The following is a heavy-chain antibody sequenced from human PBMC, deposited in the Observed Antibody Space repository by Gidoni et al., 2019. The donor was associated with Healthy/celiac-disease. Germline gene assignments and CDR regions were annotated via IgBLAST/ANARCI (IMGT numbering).Heavy chain of an antibody. D-gene: IGHD6-13*01. J-gene: IGHJ4*02. CDR1: GCSISSSSYY. CDR3: ARDRTLIAAAGTGPFDY. V-gene: IGHV4-39*07. CDR2: IYDSGST. Sequence: QLQLQESGPGLVKPSETLSLTCTVSGCSISSSSYYWGWLRQPPGKGLEWIGSIYDSGSTYYNPALKSRVTISVDTSKNQFSLKLSSVTAADTAVYYCARDRTLIAAAGTGPFDYWGQGTLVTVSS.